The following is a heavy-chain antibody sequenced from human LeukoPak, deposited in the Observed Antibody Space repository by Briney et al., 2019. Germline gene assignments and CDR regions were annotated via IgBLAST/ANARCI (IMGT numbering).Heavy chain of an antibody. CDR1: GYTFTAYY. CDR2: INPNSGGT. V-gene: IGHV1-2*02. Sequence: ASVKVSCKASGYTFTAYYMHWVRQAPGQGLEWMGWINPNSGGTNYAQKFQGRVTMTRDTSISTAYMELSRLRSDDTAVYYCARTYSGYATNYYYYYMDVWGKGTTVTVSS. CDR3: ARTYSGYATNYYYYYMDV. D-gene: IGHD5-12*01. J-gene: IGHJ6*03.